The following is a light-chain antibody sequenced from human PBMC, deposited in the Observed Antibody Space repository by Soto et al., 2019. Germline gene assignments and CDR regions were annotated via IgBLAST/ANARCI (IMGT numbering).Light chain of an antibody. V-gene: IGKV3-20*01. CDR3: QQYGVAPGT. CDR1: QSISTRY. J-gene: IGKJ1*01. CDR2: ETS. Sequence: EIVLTQSPGTLSLSPGERATLSCRASQSISTRYFAWYQQKGGQAPRLLIYETSSRGTGIADRFIGSGTGTEFTLTISRLEPEDFAVYYCQQYGVAPGTFGQGTKLEL.